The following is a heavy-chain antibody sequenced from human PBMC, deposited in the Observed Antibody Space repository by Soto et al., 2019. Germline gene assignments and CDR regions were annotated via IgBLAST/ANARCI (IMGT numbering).Heavy chain of an antibody. V-gene: IGHV3-30*18. CDR2: ISKDGGDK. D-gene: IGHD5-18*01. J-gene: IGHJ4*02. CDR1: GFSFSRYG. Sequence: GGSLRLSCAASGFSFSRYGIHWVRQAPGKGLEWVAVISKDGGDKEYAESVKGRCTISRENSKSTVYLQMNSLRVEDTAVYYCAKDGYKYKYYSDYWGQGTLVTVSS. CDR3: AKDGYKYKYYSDY.